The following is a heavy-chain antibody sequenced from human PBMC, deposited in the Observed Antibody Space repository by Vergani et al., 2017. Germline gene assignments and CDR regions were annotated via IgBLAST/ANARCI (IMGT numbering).Heavy chain of an antibody. CDR2: IRSKAYGGTT. CDR3: TRDFSVVAATPYNLFDP. V-gene: IGHV3-49*04. CDR1: GFTFGDYA. Sequence: EVQLVESGGGLVQPGRSLRLSCTASGFTFGDYAMSWVRQAPGKGLEWVGFIRSKAYGGTTEYAASVKGRFTISRDDSKSIAYLQMNSLKTEDTAVYYCTRDFSVVAATPYNLFDPWGQGTLVTVSS. D-gene: IGHD2-15*01. J-gene: IGHJ5*02.